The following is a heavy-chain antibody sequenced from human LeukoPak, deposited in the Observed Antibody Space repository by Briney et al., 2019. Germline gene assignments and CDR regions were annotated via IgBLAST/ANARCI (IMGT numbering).Heavy chain of an antibody. J-gene: IGHJ4*02. V-gene: IGHV3-9*01. CDR1: GFTFDDYA. CDR2: ISWNSGSI. CDR3: AKAPSTLGGSGSYLDY. Sequence: GRSLRLSCAASGFTFDDYAMHWVRQAPGKGLEWVSGISWNSGSIGYADSVKGRFTISRDNAKNSLYLQMNSLRAEDTALYYCAKAPSTLGGSGSYLDYWGQGTLVTVSS. D-gene: IGHD3-10*01.